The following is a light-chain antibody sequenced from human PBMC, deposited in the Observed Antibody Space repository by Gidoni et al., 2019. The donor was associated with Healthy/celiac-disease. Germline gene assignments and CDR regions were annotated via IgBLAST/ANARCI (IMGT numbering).Light chain of an antibody. CDR1: QSVSSY. V-gene: IGKV3-11*01. CDR3: QQRSSWLT. CDR2: DAS. Sequence: EIVLTQSPATLSLSPGERATLSCRASQSVSSYLAWYQQKPGQAPRLLIYDASNRATGIPARFSGSGSGTDFTLTISSLEPEDFAVYYCQQRSSWLTFXGXTKVEIK. J-gene: IGKJ4*01.